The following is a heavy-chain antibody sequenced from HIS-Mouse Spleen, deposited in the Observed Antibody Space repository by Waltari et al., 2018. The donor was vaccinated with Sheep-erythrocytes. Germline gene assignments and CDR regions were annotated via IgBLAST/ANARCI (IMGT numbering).Heavy chain of an antibody. V-gene: IGHV1-18*01. CDR1: GYTFTSYG. CDR2: MSAYQGNT. CDR3: ARLPGSWYVDY. Sequence: QVQLVQSGAEVKKPGASVKVPCKASGYTFTSYGISWVRQAPGQGLEWMGWMSAYQGNTQEAQTPQGRVTMTTDTYTSTAYMELRSLRSDDAAVYYCARLPGSWYVDYWGQGTLVTVSS. D-gene: IGHD6-13*01. J-gene: IGHJ4*02.